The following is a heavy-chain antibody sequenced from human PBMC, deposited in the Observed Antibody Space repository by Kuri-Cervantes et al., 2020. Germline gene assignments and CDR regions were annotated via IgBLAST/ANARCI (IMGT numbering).Heavy chain of an antibody. Sequence: GGSLRLSCAASGFTFSSYGMHWVRQAPGKGLEWVAIISYDGGNKFHADSVKGRFTISRDNSKNTLYLQMNSLRAEDTAVYYCARDFGAVAGTGTYYYYYGMDVWGQGTTVTVSS. D-gene: IGHD6-19*01. J-gene: IGHJ6*02. V-gene: IGHV3-30*03. CDR2: ISYDGGNK. CDR3: ARDFGAVAGTGTYYYYYGMDV. CDR1: GFTFSSYG.